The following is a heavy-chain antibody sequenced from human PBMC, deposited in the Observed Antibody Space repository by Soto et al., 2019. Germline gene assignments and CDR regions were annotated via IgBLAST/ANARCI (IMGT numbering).Heavy chain of an antibody. Sequence: QVQLVQSGAEVKKVGSSVKVSCKTSGGSLSTNAISWVRQAPGQGLEWMGAIIPMFGSPKYAQKFQGRVTISADNPTNTIYMEMISLTPADTAVYYCARGGFVAGLYNALDAWGQGTTVSVSS. D-gene: IGHD6-19*01. CDR3: ARGGFVAGLYNALDA. V-gene: IGHV1-69*06. CDR2: IIPMFGSP. CDR1: GGSLSTNA. J-gene: IGHJ6*02.